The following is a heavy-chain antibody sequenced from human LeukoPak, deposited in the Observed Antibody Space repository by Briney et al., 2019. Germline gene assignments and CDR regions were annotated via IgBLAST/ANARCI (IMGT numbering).Heavy chain of an antibody. CDR1: GLTVSRNY. D-gene: IGHD3-10*01. J-gene: IGHJ5*02. Sequence: PGGSLRLSCAASGLTVSRNYMSWVRQAPGKGLEWVSVIYDDGRTFYAGSVKGRFTISRDDPKNTLYLQMNSLRAEDTAVYYCARLWSANSAFDRWGQGTLVTVSS. V-gene: IGHV3-53*01. CDR2: IYDDGRT. CDR3: ARLWSANSAFDR.